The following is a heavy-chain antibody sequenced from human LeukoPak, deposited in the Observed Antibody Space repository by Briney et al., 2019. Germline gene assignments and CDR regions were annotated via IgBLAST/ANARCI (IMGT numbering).Heavy chain of an antibody. D-gene: IGHD3-22*01. V-gene: IGHV1-2*02. CDR3: ARGYYYDSSGYFSIDY. CDR1: GYTFTGYY. Sequence: ASVKVSCKASGYTFTGYYTHWVRQAPGQGLEWMGWINPNSGGTNYAQKFQGRVTMTRDTSISTAYMELSRLRSGDTAVYYCARGYYYDSSGYFSIDYWGQGTLVTVSS. J-gene: IGHJ4*02. CDR2: INPNSGGT.